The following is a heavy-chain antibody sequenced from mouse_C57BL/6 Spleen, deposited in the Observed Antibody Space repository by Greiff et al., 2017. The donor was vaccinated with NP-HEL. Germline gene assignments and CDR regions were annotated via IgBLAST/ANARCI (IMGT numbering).Heavy chain of an antibody. V-gene: IGHV1-82*01. CDR2: IYPGDGDT. CDR1: GYAFSSSW. D-gene: IGHD3-2*02. CDR3: VGSSGYCYYAMDY. Sequence: VKLQESGPELVKPGASVKISCKASGYAFSSSWMNWVKQRPGKGLEWIGRIYPGDGDTNYNGKFKGKATLTADKSSSTAYMQLSSLTSEDSAVYFCVGSSGYCYYAMDYWGQGTSVTVSS. J-gene: IGHJ4*01.